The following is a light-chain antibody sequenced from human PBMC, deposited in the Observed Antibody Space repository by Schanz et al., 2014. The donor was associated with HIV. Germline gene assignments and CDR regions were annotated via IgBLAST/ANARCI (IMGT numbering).Light chain of an antibody. CDR3: SSHAGRNSFVV. J-gene: IGLJ2*01. CDR1: SADVGAYNF. CDR2: DVN. Sequence: QSALTQPASVSGSPGQSITISCTGTSADVGAYNFVSWYQQHPGKAPKLIIYDVNNRPSGVSNRFSGSKSGNTASLTISGLQAEDEADYYCSSHAGRNSFVVFGGGTKLTVL. V-gene: IGLV2-14*03.